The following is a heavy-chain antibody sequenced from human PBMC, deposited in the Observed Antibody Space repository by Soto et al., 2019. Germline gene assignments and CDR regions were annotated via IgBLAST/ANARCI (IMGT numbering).Heavy chain of an antibody. CDR3: AREEGTRYYYYYYGMDV. D-gene: IGHD1-1*01. Sequence: SETLSLTCAVYGGSFSGYYWSWIRQPPGKGLEWIGEINHSGSTNYNPSLKSRVTISVDTSKNQFSLKLSSVTAADTAVYYCAREEGTRYYYYYYGMDVWGQGTTVTVS. J-gene: IGHJ6*02. V-gene: IGHV4-34*01. CDR2: INHSGST. CDR1: GGSFSGYY.